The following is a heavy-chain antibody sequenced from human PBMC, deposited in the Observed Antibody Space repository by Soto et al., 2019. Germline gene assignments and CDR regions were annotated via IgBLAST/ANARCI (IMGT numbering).Heavy chain of an antibody. D-gene: IGHD3-10*01. Sequence: QITLKESGPPLVKPTQTLTLTCTFSGFSLSTFGVGVGWIRQPPGKALEWLTLIYWDGDKRYSPSLKSRLTITKDTSKNQVILTMTDMDPVDTATYYCAYSPYGSGTSHYTADYWGQGTLVTVSS. V-gene: IGHV2-5*02. CDR2: IYWDGDK. J-gene: IGHJ4*02. CDR3: AYSPYGSGTSHYTADY. CDR1: GFSLSTFGVG.